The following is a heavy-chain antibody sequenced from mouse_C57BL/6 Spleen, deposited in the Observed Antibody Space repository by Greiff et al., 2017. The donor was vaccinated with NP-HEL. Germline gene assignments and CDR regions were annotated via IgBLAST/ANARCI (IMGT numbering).Heavy chain of an antibody. CDR2: INPNNGGT. Sequence: VQLQQSGPELVKPGASVKIPCKASGYTFTDYNMDWVKQSHGKSLEWIGDINPNNGGTIYNQKFKGKATLTVDKSSSTAYMELRSLTSEDTAVYYCARGDSNYVRNFDYWGQGTTLTVSS. CDR1: GYTFTDYN. V-gene: IGHV1-18*01. J-gene: IGHJ2*01. D-gene: IGHD2-5*01. CDR3: ARGDSNYVRNFDY.